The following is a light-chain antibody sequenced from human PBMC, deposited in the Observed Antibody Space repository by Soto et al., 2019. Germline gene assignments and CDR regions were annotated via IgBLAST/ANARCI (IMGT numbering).Light chain of an antibody. CDR3: QQRTNWPLT. J-gene: IGKJ4*01. CDR1: QSVDKY. Sequence: EIVLTQSPATPSFSPGERATLSCRASQSVDKYLVWYQQKPGQAPRLLIYDASSRATGIPARFSGSGSGTDFSLTITSLEPEDFAVYYCQQRTNWPLTFGGGTKVDIK. CDR2: DAS. V-gene: IGKV3-11*01.